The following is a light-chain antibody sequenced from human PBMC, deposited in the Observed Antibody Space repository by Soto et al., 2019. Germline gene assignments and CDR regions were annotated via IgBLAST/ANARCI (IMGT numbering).Light chain of an antibody. Sequence: EFVLTQSPATLSLSPGERATLSCRVSQSVSAYLAWYQQKPGQAPRLLIYDASNRATGIPARFSGSGSGTDFTLTISSLETQDFAVYYCQLPSNFGHGTKVDL. J-gene: IGKJ3*01. V-gene: IGKV3-11*01. CDR2: DAS. CDR3: QLPSN. CDR1: QSVSAY.